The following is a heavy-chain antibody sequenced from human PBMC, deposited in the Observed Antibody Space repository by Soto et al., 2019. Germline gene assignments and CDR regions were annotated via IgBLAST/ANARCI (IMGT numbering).Heavy chain of an antibody. CDR2: ISYYGSNK. D-gene: IGHD6-19*01. CDR3: ARAIIPGIAEDGTIPPENHYYGMAV. J-gene: IGHJ6*02. CDR1: GFTFSSYA. Sequence: QVQLVESGGGVVQPGRSLRLSCAASGFTFSSYAMHWVRQAPGKGLEWVAVISYYGSNKYYADSVKGRFTISRDNYETTLDRQMTSLRAEDRAVYYCARAIIPGIAEDGTIPPENHYYGMAVSGQGATVTVSS. V-gene: IGHV3-30-3*01.